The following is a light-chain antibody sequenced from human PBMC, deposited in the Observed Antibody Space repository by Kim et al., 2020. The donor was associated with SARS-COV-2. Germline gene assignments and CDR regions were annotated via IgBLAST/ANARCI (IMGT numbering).Light chain of an antibody. CDR3: SSYTSSSTWV. CDR2: DVS. V-gene: IGLV2-14*04. J-gene: IGLJ3*02. CDR1: SSDVGDYNY. Sequence: GQSITISCTGTSSDVGDYNYVSWYQQHPGKAPNLMIYDVSKRPSGVSNRFSGSKSGNTASLSISGLQAEDEADYYCSSYTSSSTWVFGGGTQLTVL.